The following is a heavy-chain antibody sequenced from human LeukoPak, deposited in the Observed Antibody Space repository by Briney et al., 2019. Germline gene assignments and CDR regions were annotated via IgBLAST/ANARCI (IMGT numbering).Heavy chain of an antibody. J-gene: IGHJ6*04. CDR3: ARNGGGFDV. CDR2: IRSGGGST. Sequence: GGSLRLSCAASGFTFSSYAMSWVRQAPGKGLEWVSVIRSGGGSTYYADSVKGRFTISSDNSKNTLYLQMNSLRAEDTAVFYCARNGGGFDVWGKGTTVTVSS. D-gene: IGHD3-16*01. CDR1: GFTFSSYA. V-gene: IGHV3-23*01.